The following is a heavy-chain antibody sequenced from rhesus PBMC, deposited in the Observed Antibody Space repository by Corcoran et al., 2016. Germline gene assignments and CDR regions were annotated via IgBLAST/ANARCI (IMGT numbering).Heavy chain of an antibody. CDR1: GYSISSGYG. V-gene: IGHV4-127*01. CDR3: ASLGISGGWSDFDY. Sequence: QVQLQESGPGLVKPSETLSLPCAVSGYSISSGYGWSWIRPPTGKGLEWIGYIGGSSGNTNYNPSLKSRCTISKDTSKNQCSLKRSSVTAADTAVYYCASLGISGGWSDFDYWGQGVLVTVSS. J-gene: IGHJ4*01. CDR2: IGGSSGNT. D-gene: IGHD6-37*01.